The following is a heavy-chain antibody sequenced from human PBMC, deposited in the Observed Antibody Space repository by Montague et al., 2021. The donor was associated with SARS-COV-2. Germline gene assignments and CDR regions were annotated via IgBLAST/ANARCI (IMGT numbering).Heavy chain of an antibody. CDR1: GDSISSSSYY. CDR3: ARHLPGIVVAEPAAADY. CDR2: FYYSGST. J-gene: IGHJ4*02. Sequence: SETLSLTCTVSGDSISSSSYYWGWIRQPPGKGLEWIGSFYYSGSTYYNPSLKSRVTISVDTSKNQFSLKMSSVTAADTAVYYCARHLPGIVVAEPAAADYWGQGTLVTVSS. D-gene: IGHD6-19*01. V-gene: IGHV4-39*01.